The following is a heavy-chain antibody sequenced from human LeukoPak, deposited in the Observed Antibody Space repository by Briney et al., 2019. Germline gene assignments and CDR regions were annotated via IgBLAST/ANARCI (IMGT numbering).Heavy chain of an antibody. J-gene: IGHJ3*02. CDR1: GGTFSSYA. CDR2: IIPIFGTA. V-gene: IGHV1-69*13. D-gene: IGHD3-22*01. CDR3: ARDRGGYYDSSGYPKAFDI. Sequence: SVKVSCKASGGTFSSYAISWVRQAPGQGLEWMGGIIPIFGTANYAQKFQGRVTITADESMSTAYMELSSLRSEDTAVYYCARDRGGYYDSSGYPKAFDIWGQGTMVTVSS.